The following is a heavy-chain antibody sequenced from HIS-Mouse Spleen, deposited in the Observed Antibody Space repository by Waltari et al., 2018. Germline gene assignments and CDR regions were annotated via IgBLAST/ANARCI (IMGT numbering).Heavy chain of an antibody. D-gene: IGHD6-13*01. J-gene: IGHJ2*01. CDR2: IYYSGST. CDR1: GGSISSSSYY. Sequence: QLQLQESCPGLVKPSETLSLTCTVSGGSISSSSYYWGWSRQPPGKGLEWIGSIYYSGSTYYNPSLKSRVTISVDTSKNQFSLKLSSVTAADTAVYYCAREIPYSSSWYDWYFDLWGRGTLVTVSS. V-gene: IGHV4-39*07. CDR3: AREIPYSSSWYDWYFDL.